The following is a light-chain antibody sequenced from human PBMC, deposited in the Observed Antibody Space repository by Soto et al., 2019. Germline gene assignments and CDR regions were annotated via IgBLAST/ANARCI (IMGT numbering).Light chain of an antibody. CDR1: KNDIGVYDF. Sequence: QAALTHPPSASGSPGQSVTISCTGTKNDIGVYDFVSWYQHHPGKAPRLIIYEVVQRPSGVPDRFSGSKSGNTASLTVSGLQAADEADYFCKSYAGSNNYVFGSGTKVTVL. CDR2: EVV. CDR3: KSYAGSNNYV. J-gene: IGLJ1*01. V-gene: IGLV2-8*01.